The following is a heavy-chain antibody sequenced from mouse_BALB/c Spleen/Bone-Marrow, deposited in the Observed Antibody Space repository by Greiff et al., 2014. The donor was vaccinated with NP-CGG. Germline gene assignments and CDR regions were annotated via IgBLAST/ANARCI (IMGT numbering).Heavy chain of an antibody. CDR3: ARKGAMITHYYAMDY. Sequence: DVQLQESGGGLVQPGGSRKLSCAASGFTFSSFGMHWVRQAPEKGLEWVAYISNGSSTIYYADTVKGRFTISRDNPKNTLFLQMTSLRSEGTAMYYCARKGAMITHYYAMDYWGQGTSVTVSS. J-gene: IGHJ4*01. CDR2: ISNGSSTI. D-gene: IGHD2-4*01. V-gene: IGHV5-17*02. CDR1: GFTFSSFG.